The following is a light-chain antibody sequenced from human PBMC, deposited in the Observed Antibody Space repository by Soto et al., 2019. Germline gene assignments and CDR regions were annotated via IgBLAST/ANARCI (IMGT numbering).Light chain of an antibody. CDR1: SSDVGSSNG. Sequence: QSALTQPPSVSGSPGQSVAISCTGTSSDVGSSNGVSWYQQPPGTAPKLMVYDVSNRPSGVPDRFSGSKSGNTASLTISGLQAEDEADYYCSSYTSSSTYVFGSGTKLTVL. CDR2: DVS. CDR3: SSYTSSSTYV. J-gene: IGLJ1*01. V-gene: IGLV2-18*02.